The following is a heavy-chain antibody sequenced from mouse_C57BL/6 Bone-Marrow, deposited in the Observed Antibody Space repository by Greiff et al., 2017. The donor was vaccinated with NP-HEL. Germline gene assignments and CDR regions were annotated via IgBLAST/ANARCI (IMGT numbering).Heavy chain of an antibody. CDR3: ARSRYSHSWYFDV. CDR1: GYAFSSSW. J-gene: IGHJ1*03. D-gene: IGHD2-12*01. Sequence: VQLQQSGPELVKPGASVKISCKASGYAFSSSWMNWVKQRPGKGPEWIGRIYPGDGDNNYNGKFKGKATLTADKSSSTAYMQLSSLTSEDSAVYFCARSRYSHSWYFDVWGTGTTVTVSS. V-gene: IGHV1-82*01. CDR2: IYPGDGDN.